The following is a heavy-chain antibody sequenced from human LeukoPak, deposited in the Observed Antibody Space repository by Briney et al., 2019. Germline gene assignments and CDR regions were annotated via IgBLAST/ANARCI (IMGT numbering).Heavy chain of an antibody. V-gene: IGHV4-61*02. CDR1: GGSITSGTYY. J-gene: IGHJ4*02. Sequence: SQTLSLTCTVSGGSITSGTYYWSWIRQPAGKGLEWIGRIYISGSTNYNPSLKSRVTISIDTSKNQFSLKLSYVTAADTAVYSCARGGLSSDFDYWGQGTLVTVSS. CDR3: ARGGLSSDFDY. CDR2: IYISGST. D-gene: IGHD6-6*01.